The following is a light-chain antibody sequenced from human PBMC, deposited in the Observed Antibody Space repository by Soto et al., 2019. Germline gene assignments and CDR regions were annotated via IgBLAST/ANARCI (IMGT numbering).Light chain of an antibody. V-gene: IGLV2-8*01. CDR1: SSDVGDYKF. CDR3: SSYVGNNNVV. J-gene: IGLJ2*01. Sequence: QSALTQPPSASGSPGQSVTISCTGTSSDVGDYKFVSWYQQHPGKAPKLLMYEVNRRPSGVPDRFSGSKSGNTASLTVSGLQAEDEAEYYCSSYVGNNNVVFGGGTKVTVL. CDR2: EVN.